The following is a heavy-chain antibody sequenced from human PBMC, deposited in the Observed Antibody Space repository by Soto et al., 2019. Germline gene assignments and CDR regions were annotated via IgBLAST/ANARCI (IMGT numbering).Heavy chain of an antibody. V-gene: IGHV3-30*03. CDR2: ISYDGSNK. D-gene: IGHD3-3*01. CDR1: GFTFSSYG. J-gene: IGHJ3*02. Sequence: LSLTCAASGFTFSSYGMHWVRQAPGKGLEWVAVISYDGSNKYYADSVKGRFTISRDNSKNTLYLQMNSLRAEDTAVYYCARSTADFWSGYAFDIWGQGTMVTVSS. CDR3: ARSTADFWSGYAFDI.